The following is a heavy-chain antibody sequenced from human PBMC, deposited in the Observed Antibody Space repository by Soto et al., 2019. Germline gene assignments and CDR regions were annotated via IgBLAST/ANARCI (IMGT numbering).Heavy chain of an antibody. D-gene: IGHD3-16*01. Sequence: QVQLVQSGAEVRKPGASVKVSCKASGYTFTTYGISWVRQAPGQGLEWMGWISGYNGHTKYAQKCQGRVTITTDTSTSTVYMDLRSLRSDDTAVYYCAREGEMPYYYYGLDVWGQGTTVTVSS. CDR2: ISGYNGHT. J-gene: IGHJ6*02. CDR1: GYTFTTYG. V-gene: IGHV1-18*01. CDR3: AREGEMPYYYYGLDV.